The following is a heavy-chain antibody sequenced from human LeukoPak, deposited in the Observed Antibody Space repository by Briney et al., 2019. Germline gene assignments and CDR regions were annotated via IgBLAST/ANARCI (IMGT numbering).Heavy chain of an antibody. Sequence: PSETLSLTCTVSGGSISSGDYYWSWIRQPPGKGLEWIGYIYYSGSTYYNPSLKSRVTISVDTSKNQFSLKLSSVTAADTAVYYCARDSGSYDAFDIWGQGTMVTVSS. J-gene: IGHJ3*02. CDR2: IYYSGST. CDR1: GGSISSGDYY. D-gene: IGHD1-26*01. V-gene: IGHV4-30-4*08. CDR3: ARDSGSYDAFDI.